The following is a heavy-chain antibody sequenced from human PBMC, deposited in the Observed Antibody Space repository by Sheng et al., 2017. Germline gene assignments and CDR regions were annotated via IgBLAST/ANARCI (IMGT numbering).Heavy chain of an antibody. CDR2: IYYSGST. J-gene: IGHJ4*02. CDR1: GGSISSSSYY. D-gene: IGHD5-12*01. V-gene: IGHV4-39*07. CDR3: AREGVEMATIGAY. Sequence: QLQLQESGPGLVKPSETLSLTCTVSGGSISSSSYYWGWIRQPLGKGLEWIGSIYYSGSTYYNPSLKSRVTISVDTSKNQFSLKLSSVTAADTAVYYCAREGVEMATIGAYWGQGTLVTVSS.